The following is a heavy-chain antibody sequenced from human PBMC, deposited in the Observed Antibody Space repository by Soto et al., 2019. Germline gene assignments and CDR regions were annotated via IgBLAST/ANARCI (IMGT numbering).Heavy chain of an antibody. J-gene: IGHJ4*02. Sequence: QVQLVQSGAEVKKPGASVKVSCKASGYTFTSYGISWVRRAPGQGLEWMGWVSIYNGDTNYAQNLQGRVTMTTDTSTSTAYMQLRSLRSDDTAVYYCMRVTQQWLVPMNVDYWGQGTLVTVSS. D-gene: IGHD6-19*01. CDR3: MRVTQQWLVPMNVDY. CDR1: GYTFTSYG. V-gene: IGHV1-18*01. CDR2: VSIYNGDT.